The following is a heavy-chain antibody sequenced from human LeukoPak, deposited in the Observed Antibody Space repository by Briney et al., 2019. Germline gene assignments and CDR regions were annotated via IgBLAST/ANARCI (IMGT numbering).Heavy chain of an antibody. CDR2: ISGYNGNT. CDR3: ARDLLYSSGYSSGYDDSFDM. J-gene: IGHJ3*02. CDR1: GYTFTRYG. D-gene: IGHD6-19*01. Sequence: ASVRVSCKASGYTFTRYGISWVRQAPGQGLEWMVWISGYNGNTYYAQKLQGRVTMTTDTSTSTDYMELRSLRSDDTAVFYCARDLLYSSGYSSGYDDSFDMWGQGTMVTVSS. V-gene: IGHV1-18*01.